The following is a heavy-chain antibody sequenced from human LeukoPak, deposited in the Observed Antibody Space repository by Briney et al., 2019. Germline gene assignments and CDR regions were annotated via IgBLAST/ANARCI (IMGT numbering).Heavy chain of an antibody. CDR1: GGSISSSSYY. CDR2: IYYSGST. D-gene: IGHD2-15*01. CDR3: AGGCSGGSCYSLSFDP. J-gene: IGHJ5*02. V-gene: IGHV4-39*07. Sequence: SEALSLTCTVSGGSISSSSYYWGWIRQPPGKGLEWIGSIYYSGSTYYNPSLKSRVTISVDTSKNQFSLKLSSVTAADTAVYYCAGGCSGGSCYSLSFDPWGQGTLVTVSS.